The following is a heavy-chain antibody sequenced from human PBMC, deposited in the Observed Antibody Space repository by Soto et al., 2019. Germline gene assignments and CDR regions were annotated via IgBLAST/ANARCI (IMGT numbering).Heavy chain of an antibody. V-gene: IGHV4-59*12. Sequence: PSETLTLTCTVSGDSITGDYWSWVRQPPGKGLEWIGFTHYSETAYYNPSPNSRITLSVDTSKNQLSLMLSFVTAADTAVYYCARLRELGYYYYYGMDVWGQGTTVTVSS. J-gene: IGHJ6*02. CDR3: ARLRELGYYYYYGMDV. CDR1: GDSITGDY. D-gene: IGHD3-10*01. CDR2: THYSETA.